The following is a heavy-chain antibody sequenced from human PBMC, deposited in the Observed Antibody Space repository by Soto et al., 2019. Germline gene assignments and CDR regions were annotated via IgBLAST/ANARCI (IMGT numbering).Heavy chain of an antibody. V-gene: IGHV3-9*01. J-gene: IGHJ6*02. Sequence: GGSLRLSCAASGFTFDDYAMHWVRQAPGKGLEWVSGISWNSGSIGYADSVKGRFTISRDNAKNSLYLQMNSLRAEDTALYYCAKDLENYCGMDVWGQGTTVTVSS. CDR2: ISWNSGSI. CDR3: AKDLENYCGMDV. CDR1: GFTFDDYA.